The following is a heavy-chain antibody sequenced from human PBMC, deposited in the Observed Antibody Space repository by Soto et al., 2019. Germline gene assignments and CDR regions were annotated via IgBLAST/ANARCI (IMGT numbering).Heavy chain of an antibody. J-gene: IGHJ6*02. CDR1: GYSFTGYW. CDR2: IDPSDSYT. D-gene: IGHD6-6*01. Sequence: GESLKISCKGSGYSFTGYWISWVRQMPGKGLEWMGRIDPSDSYTNYGPSFQGHVTISADKSISTAYLQWSSLKASDTAMYYCATTADSSSSSFWVYYYYGMDVWGQGTTVTVSS. V-gene: IGHV5-10-1*01. CDR3: ATTADSSSSSFWVYYYYGMDV.